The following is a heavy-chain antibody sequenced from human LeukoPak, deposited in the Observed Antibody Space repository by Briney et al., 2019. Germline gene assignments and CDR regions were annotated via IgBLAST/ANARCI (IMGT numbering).Heavy chain of an antibody. CDR1: GGSVSSGSSY. CDR3: ARTDLGRHFDY. Sequence: PSETLSLTCTVSGGSVSSGSSYWSWIRQPPGKGLEWIGCIYYSGRTNYNPSLKSRVTISVDTSKNQFSLKLRSVTAADTAVYYCARTDLGRHFDYWGQGTLVTVSS. D-gene: IGHD1-26*01. CDR2: IYYSGRT. V-gene: IGHV4-61*01. J-gene: IGHJ4*02.